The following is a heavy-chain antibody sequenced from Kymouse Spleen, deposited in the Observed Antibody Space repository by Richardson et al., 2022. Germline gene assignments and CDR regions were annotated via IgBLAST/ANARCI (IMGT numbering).Heavy chain of an antibody. D-gene: IGHD3-10*01. V-gene: IGHV4-4*02. J-gene: IGHJ6*02. CDR3: ARIGYYYGSGSYYYGMDV. Sequence: QVQLQESGPGLVKPSGTLSLTCAVSGGSISSSNWWSWVRQPPGKGLEWIGEIYHSGSTNYNPSLKSRVTISVDKSKNQFSLKLSSVTAADTAVYYCARIGYYYGSGSYYYGMDVWGQGTTVTVSS. CDR1: GGSISSSNW. CDR2: IYHSGST.